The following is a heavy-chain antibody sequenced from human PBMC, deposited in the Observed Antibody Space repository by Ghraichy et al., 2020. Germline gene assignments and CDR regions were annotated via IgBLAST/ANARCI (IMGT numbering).Heavy chain of an antibody. Sequence: ASVKVSCKVSGNTFTELSIHWVRQAPGEGLEWMGGFDPQLAKSIYAQRFQGRVTMTEDPATDTAYMELGSLRPEDTAFYYCVAGQKRGPEFVPWGQGTLVTVTS. D-gene: IGHD3-16*01. CDR1: GNTFTELS. V-gene: IGHV1-24*01. CDR3: VAGQKRGPEFVP. J-gene: IGHJ5*02. CDR2: FDPQLAKS.